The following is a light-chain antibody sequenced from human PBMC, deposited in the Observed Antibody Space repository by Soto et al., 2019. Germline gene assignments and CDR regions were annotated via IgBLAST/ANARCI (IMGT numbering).Light chain of an antibody. CDR3: NSYTSRSTYV. J-gene: IGLJ1*01. CDR1: SSDVGGYNY. CDR2: DVS. Sequence: QSVLTQPASVSGSPGQSITISFTGTSSDVGGYNYVYWYQQHPGQAPKLMIYDVSNRPSGVSNRFSGSKSGNTASLIISGLQAEDEADYYCNSYTSRSTYVFGTWTKVTVL. V-gene: IGLV2-14*01.